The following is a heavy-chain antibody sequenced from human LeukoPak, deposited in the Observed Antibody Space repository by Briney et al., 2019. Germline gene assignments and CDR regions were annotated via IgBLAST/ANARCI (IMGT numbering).Heavy chain of an antibody. CDR1: GYTFTSYD. CDR3: ARGLGLRGYDYMDV. CDR2: MNPNSGNT. V-gene: IGHV1-8*03. D-gene: IGHD3-16*01. J-gene: IGHJ6*03. Sequence: GASVKVSCKASGYTFTSYDINWVRQATGRGLEWMGWMNPNSGNTGYAQKFQGRVTITRNTSISTAYMELSSLRSEDTAVYYCARGLGLRGYDYMDVWGKGTTVTVSS.